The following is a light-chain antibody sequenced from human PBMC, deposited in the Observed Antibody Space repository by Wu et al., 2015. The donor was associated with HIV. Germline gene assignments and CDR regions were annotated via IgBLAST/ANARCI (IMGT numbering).Light chain of an antibody. J-gene: IGKJ5*01. V-gene: IGKV3-20*01. CDR3: QQYSSSPIT. CDR2: ETY. CDR1: QSVSSSY. Sequence: EIVLTQSPGTLSLSPGERATLSCRASQSVSSSYLAWYQLKPGQSPRLVLHETYKRATDISERFSGAGSGTDFSLTISAVEPEDFAVYFCQQYSSSPITFGPGTRL.